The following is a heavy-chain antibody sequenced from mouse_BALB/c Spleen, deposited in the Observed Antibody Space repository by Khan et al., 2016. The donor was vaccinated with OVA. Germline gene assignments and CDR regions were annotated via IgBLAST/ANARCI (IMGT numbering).Heavy chain of an antibody. V-gene: IGHV5-6-5*01. CDR2: ISSGGST. J-gene: IGHJ3*01. CDR3: AIDYWFTY. Sequence: EVELVESGGGLVKSGGSLKLSCATSGFTFSNYAMSWVRQTPEKRLEWVASISSGGSTYFPDSVKGRFTISRDTARNILYLQMSRLRSEDTAIYYCAIDYWFTYWGQGTLVTVSA. CDR1: GFTFSNYA.